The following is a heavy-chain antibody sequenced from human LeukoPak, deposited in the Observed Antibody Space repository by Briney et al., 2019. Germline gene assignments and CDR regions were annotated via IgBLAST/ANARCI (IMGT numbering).Heavy chain of an antibody. Sequence: PGGSLRLSCVASGFTGSSNYMSWVRQAPGKGLEWVSIISGGGNTYYADFVKDRFTISRDNSKSAMYLQMKSLRAEDTAVYYCGSRDKGYYYGLDVWGQGTTVTVSS. CDR2: ISGGGNT. CDR1: GFTGSSNY. J-gene: IGHJ6*02. CDR3: GSRDKGYYYGLDV. D-gene: IGHD5-24*01. V-gene: IGHV3-66*01.